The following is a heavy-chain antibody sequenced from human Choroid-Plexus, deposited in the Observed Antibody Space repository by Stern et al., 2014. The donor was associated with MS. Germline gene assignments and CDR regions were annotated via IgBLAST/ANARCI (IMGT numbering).Heavy chain of an antibody. CDR1: GFTFGRCA. D-gene: IGHD2/OR15-2a*01. CDR3: AKDRQYLTYFFDH. V-gene: IGHV3-30*18. J-gene: IGHJ5*02. Sequence: QVQLVQSGGGVVQPGRPLRLSCVASGFTFGRCAMHWVRQAPGKGLEWVAGVSYDGSNKYYADSVKGRFTISRDNSQNTIYMQMSSLRPEDTAVYYCAKDRQYLTYFFDHWGQGSLVTVSS. CDR2: VSYDGSNK.